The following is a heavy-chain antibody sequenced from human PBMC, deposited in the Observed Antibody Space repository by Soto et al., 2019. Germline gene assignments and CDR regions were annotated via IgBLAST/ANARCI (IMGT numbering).Heavy chain of an antibody. CDR2: INAGNGNT. Sequence: QVQLVQSGAEVKKPGASVKVSCKASGYTFTSYAMHWVRQAPGQRLEWMGWINAGNGNTKYSQKFQGRVTITRDTSASPAYMELSSLRSEDTAVDYWSKGSAPSTFYYWGQGTLVPVSS. V-gene: IGHV1-3*01. CDR1: GYTFTSYA. J-gene: IGHJ4*02. CDR3: SKGSAPSTFYY.